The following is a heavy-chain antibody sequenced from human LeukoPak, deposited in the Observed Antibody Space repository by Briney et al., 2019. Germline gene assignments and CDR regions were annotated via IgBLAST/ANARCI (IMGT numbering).Heavy chain of an antibody. CDR2: IYYSGST. D-gene: IGHD5-18*01. CDR3: ARASRTALRYLDY. V-gene: IGHV4-59*01. CDR1: GGSISSYY. J-gene: IGHJ4*02. Sequence: PSETLSLTCTVSGGSISSYYWSWIRQPPGKGLEWIGYIYYSGSTNYNPSLTSRVTISVDTSKNQFSLKLSSVTSADTAVYYCARASRTALRYLDYWGQGTLVTVSS.